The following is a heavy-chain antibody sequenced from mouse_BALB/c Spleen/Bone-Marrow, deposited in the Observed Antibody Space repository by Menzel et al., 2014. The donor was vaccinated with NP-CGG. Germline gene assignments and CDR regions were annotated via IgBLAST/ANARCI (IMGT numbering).Heavy chain of an antibody. CDR3: AKNYYYGYVAY. Sequence: EVQLQQSGGGLVQPGGSLKLSCAASGFDFSRYWMTWVRQAPGKGPEWIGEINPASSTINYTPSLKDKFIISRDNAKNTLYLQMSKVRSEDTALYYCAKNYYYGYVAYWGQGTLVTVSA. V-gene: IGHV4-1*02. D-gene: IGHD1-2*01. CDR1: GFDFSRYW. CDR2: INPASSTI. J-gene: IGHJ3*01.